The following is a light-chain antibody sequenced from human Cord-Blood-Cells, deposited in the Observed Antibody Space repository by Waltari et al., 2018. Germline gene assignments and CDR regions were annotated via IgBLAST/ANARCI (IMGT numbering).Light chain of an antibody. J-gene: IGKJ1*01. CDR2: AAS. CDR1: QSISSY. Sequence: DIQMTQSSSSLSASVGDRVTITCRASQSISSYLNWYQQKPGKAPKLLIYAASSLQSGVPATSSGCASGTAFTLPITSPQPEDSATYYGHQSYSTPSTCGQ. CDR3: HQSYSTPST. V-gene: IGKV1-39*01.